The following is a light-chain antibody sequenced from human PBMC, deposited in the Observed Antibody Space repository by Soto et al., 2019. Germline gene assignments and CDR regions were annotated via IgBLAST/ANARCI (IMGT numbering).Light chain of an antibody. CDR1: SSDVGGYDY. Sequence: QSVLTQPASVSGSPGQSIAISCTGTSSDVGGYDYVSWYQQQPDKAPKLMIYEVTKRPSGVSNRFSGSKSGNTASLTISGLQAEDESDYYRSSHTSGSTRVFGTGTKVTV. CDR3: SSHTSGSTRV. CDR2: EVT. V-gene: IGLV2-14*01. J-gene: IGLJ1*01.